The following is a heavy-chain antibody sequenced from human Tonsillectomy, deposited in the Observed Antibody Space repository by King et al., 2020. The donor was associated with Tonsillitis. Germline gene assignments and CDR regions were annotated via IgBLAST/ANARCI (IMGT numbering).Heavy chain of an antibody. V-gene: IGHV3-9*01. CDR2: ISWNSDNI. J-gene: IGHJ3*02. D-gene: IGHD6-13*01. CDR3: AKGTAAVTARGAFDI. CDR1: GFTFDDYA. Sequence: VQLVESGGGLVQPGRSLSLSCEASGFTFDDYAMHWVRQAPGKGLEWVSGISWNSDNIGYGASVKGRFTISRDNAKNSLYLQMSSLRPEDTALYYCAKGTAAVTARGAFDIWGQGTMVTVSS.